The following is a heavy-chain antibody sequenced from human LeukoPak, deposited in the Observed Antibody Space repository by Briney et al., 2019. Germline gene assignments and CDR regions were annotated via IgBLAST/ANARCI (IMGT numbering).Heavy chain of an antibody. CDR3: ARVRTGTTVIRSYYFDY. CDR1: GGSISSYY. D-gene: IGHD1-7*01. V-gene: IGHV4-59*01. CDR2: IYYSGST. Sequence: SETLSLTXTVSGGSISSYYWSWIWQPPGKGLEWSGYIYYSGSTNDNPSLKSRVTISVDTSKNQFSLKLSSVTAADTAVYYCARVRTGTTVIRSYYFDYWGQGTLVTVSS. J-gene: IGHJ4*02.